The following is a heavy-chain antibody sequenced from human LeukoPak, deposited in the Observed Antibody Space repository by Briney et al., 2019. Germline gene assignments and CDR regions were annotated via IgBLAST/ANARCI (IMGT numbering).Heavy chain of an antibody. CDR2: IIPIFGTA. D-gene: IGHD3-10*01. CDR3: ARMFYFDSGSDNWFDP. Sequence: SVKVSCKASGGTFSSYAISWVRQAPGQGLEWMGGIIPIFGTANYAQKFQGRVTITADKSTSTAYMELSSLRSEDTAVYYCARMFYFDSGSDNWFDPWGQGTLVTVSS. V-gene: IGHV1-69*06. J-gene: IGHJ5*02. CDR1: GGTFSSYA.